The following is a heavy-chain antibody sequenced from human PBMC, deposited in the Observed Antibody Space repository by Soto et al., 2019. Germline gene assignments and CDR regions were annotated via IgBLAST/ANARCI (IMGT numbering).Heavy chain of an antibody. J-gene: IGHJ4*02. D-gene: IGHD1-7*01. CDR1: FGSISSGNYY. Sequence: SLPLSLTWTVSFGSISSGNYYLSCILQPPGKGLEWIGFISYSGSTYYNASLKSRVTISVDTSKNQFSLNLNSVTAADTAVYYCATMGTSATGRYYFDYWGQGTQVTVSS. CDR3: ATMGTSATGRYYFDY. V-gene: IGHV4-30-4*01. CDR2: ISYSGST.